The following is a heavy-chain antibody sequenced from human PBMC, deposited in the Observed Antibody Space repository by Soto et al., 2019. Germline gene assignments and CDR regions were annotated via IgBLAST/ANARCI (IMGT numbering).Heavy chain of an antibody. CDR1: GGSISSYY. V-gene: IGHV4-59*08. CDR3: ARHHFQVLTGYPRYGMDV. CDR2: IYYSGST. Sequence: PSETLSLTCTVSGGSISSYYWSWIRQPPGKGLEWIGYIYYSGSTNYNPSLKSRVTISVDTSKNQFSLKLSSVTAADTAVYYCARHHFQVLTGYPRYGMDVWGQGTTVTVSS. D-gene: IGHD3-9*01. J-gene: IGHJ6*02.